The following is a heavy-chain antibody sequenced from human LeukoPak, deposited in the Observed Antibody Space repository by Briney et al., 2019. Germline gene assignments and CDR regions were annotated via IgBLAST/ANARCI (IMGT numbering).Heavy chain of an antibody. CDR3: ARAPNVGTPDY. J-gene: IGHJ4*02. CDR1: GFTFSSSW. V-gene: IGHV3-74*03. Sequence: PGESLRLSCAASGFTFSSSWMHWVRQAPGKGLVWVSHINSDGSTTTYADSVRGRFTISRDNAKNTLYLQMNSLRAEDTAVYYCARAPNVGTPDYWGQGTLVTVSS. D-gene: IGHD7-27*01. CDR2: INSDGSTT.